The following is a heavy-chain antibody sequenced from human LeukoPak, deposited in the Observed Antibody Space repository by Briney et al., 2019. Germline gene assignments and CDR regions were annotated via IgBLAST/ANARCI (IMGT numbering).Heavy chain of an antibody. V-gene: IGHV4-4*09. CDR2: IYTSGST. J-gene: IGHJ6*02. CDR1: GGSISSYY. Sequence: SETLSLTCTVSGGSISSYYWSWIRQPPGKGLEWIGYIYTSGSTNYNPSLKSRVTISVDTSKNQFSLKLSSVTAADTAVYYCASVSMVRGVTPTGYGMDVWGQGTTVTVSS. D-gene: IGHD3-10*01. CDR3: ASVSMVRGVTPTGYGMDV.